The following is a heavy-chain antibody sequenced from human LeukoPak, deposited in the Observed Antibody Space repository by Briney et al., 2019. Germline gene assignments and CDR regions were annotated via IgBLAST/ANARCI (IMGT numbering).Heavy chain of an antibody. CDR2: IYTSGST. J-gene: IGHJ4*02. D-gene: IGHD6-6*01. V-gene: IGHV4-4*07. CDR1: GGSISSYY. CDR3: ARSPHKYSSSKDFDY. Sequence: SETLSLTCTVSGGSISSYYWSWIRQPAGKGLEWIGRIYTSGSTNYNPSLKGRVTMSVDTSKNQFSLKLSSVTAADTAVYYCARSPHKYSSSKDFDYWGQGTLVTVSS.